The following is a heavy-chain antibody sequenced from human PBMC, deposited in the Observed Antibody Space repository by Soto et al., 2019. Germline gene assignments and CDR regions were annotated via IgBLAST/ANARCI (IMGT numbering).Heavy chain of an antibody. CDR3: AKDLKAAFN. CDR2: IMQDGTEK. D-gene: IGHD2-15*01. CDR1: GFSFSSYW. Sequence: EVQLVESGGGLVQPGGSLRLSCAASGFSFSSYWMNWVRQAPGKGLEWVANIMQDGTEKYYVDSVKGRFTISRDNAKKILYLEMNSLRGEDTAVYYCAKDLKAAFNWGQGTLVTVYS. V-gene: IGHV3-7*01. J-gene: IGHJ4*02.